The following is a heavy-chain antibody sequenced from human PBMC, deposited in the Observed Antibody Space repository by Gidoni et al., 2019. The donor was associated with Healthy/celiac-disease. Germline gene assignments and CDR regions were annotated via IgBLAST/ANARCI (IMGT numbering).Heavy chain of an antibody. J-gene: IGHJ4*02. CDR2: ISYDGSNK. Sequence: QVQLVESGGGVVQPGRSLRLSCAASGFTFSSYGMPWVRQAPGKGLEWVAVISYDGSNKYYADSVKGRFTISRDNSKNTLYLQMNSLRAEDTAVYYCAKSLYSRFRDQYSSSPRPFDYWGQGTLVTVSS. CDR3: AKSLYSRFRDQYSSSPRPFDY. D-gene: IGHD6-13*01. V-gene: IGHV3-30*18. CDR1: GFTFSSYG.